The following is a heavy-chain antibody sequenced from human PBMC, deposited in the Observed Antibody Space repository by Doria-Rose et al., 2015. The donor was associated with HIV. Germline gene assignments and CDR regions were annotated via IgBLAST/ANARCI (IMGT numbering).Heavy chain of an antibody. V-gene: IGHV2-26*01. CDR3: ARIKSSRWYHKYYFDF. CDR2: IFSDDER. Sequence: ESGPVLVKPTETLTLTCTVSGVSLSSPGMGVSWIRQHPGKALEWLANIFSDDERSYKTSLKSRLTIARCTSKSQVVLTMTDMDPVGTATYYCARIKSSRWYHKYYFDFWGQGTLVIVSA. D-gene: IGHD6-13*01. CDR1: GVSLSSPGMG. J-gene: IGHJ4*02.